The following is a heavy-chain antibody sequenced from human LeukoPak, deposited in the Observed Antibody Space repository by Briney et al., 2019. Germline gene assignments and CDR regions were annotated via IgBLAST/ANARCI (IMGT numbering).Heavy chain of an antibody. CDR1: DITFSSYG. J-gene: IGHJ4*02. D-gene: IGHD2-21*01. CDR3: AKDAGVITNPDY. CDR2: IRFDGTNK. V-gene: IGHV3-30*02. Sequence: PGGSLRLSCEASDITFSSYGMHWVRQAPGKGLEWVTFIRFDGTNKYYIDSVKGRFTISRDNSKNTLYLQMNSLRADDTAMYYCAKDAGVITNPDYWGQGTLVTVSS.